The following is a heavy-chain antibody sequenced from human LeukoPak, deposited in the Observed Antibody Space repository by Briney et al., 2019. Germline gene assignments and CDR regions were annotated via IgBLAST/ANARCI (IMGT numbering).Heavy chain of an antibody. CDR3: ASDIVATSGDF. V-gene: IGHV3-11*01. J-gene: IGHJ4*02. Sequence: SGGSLRLSCAASGFTFSGYYMSWIRQAPGKGLEWVAYITSSGDDIYYADSVKGRSTISRDNAKNALFLRMSSLRVEDTATYYCASDIVATSGDFWGQGTLVSVSS. D-gene: IGHD5-12*01. CDR2: ITSSGDDI. CDR1: GFTFSGYY.